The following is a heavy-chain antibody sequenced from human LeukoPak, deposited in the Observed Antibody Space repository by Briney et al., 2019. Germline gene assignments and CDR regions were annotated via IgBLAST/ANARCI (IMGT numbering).Heavy chain of an antibody. CDR2: ISYDGSNK. V-gene: IGHV3-30*18. D-gene: IGHD6-19*01. CDR1: GFTFSSYG. Sequence: GGSLRLSCVASGFTFSSYGMHWVRQAPGKGLEWVAVISYDGSNKYYADSVKGRCTISRDNSKNTLYLQMNSLRGEDTAVYYCAKGPSGIAVTGWFDPWGQGTLVTVSS. CDR3: AKGPSGIAVTGWFDP. J-gene: IGHJ5*02.